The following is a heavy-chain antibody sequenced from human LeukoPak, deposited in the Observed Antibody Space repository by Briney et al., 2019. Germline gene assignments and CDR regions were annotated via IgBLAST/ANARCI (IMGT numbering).Heavy chain of an antibody. CDR2: IKRKTHGGTT. D-gene: IGHD5-12*01. V-gene: IGHV3-15*01. Sequence: GGSLRLSCAASGFTFTDAWMSWVRQAPGKGLEWVGRIKRKTHGGTTDYAAPVKGRFTISRDDSKNTVYLQMNSLETEDTAVYYCTTEIVATSYFDYWGQGTLVTVSS. CDR1: GFTFTDAW. CDR3: TTEIVATSYFDY. J-gene: IGHJ4*02.